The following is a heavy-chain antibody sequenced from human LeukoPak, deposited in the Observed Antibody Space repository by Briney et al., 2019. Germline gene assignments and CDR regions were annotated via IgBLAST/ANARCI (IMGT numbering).Heavy chain of an antibody. D-gene: IGHD1-26*01. CDR3: ARKIGNTAMGFYFDY. CDR2: ISPNGGGT. J-gene: IGHJ4*02. CDR1: GFTLSSYS. Sequence: GGALRLSCVASGFTLSSYSMHWVRQAPGKGLEYVSAISPNGGGTYHANSVKGRSTISRDNSNNTLYLQMGSLRDEDMAVYYCARKIGNTAMGFYFDYWGQGTLVTVSS. V-gene: IGHV3-64*01.